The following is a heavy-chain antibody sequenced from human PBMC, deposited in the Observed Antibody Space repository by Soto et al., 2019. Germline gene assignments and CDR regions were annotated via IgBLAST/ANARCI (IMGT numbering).Heavy chain of an antibody. Sequence: GGSLRLSCAASGFTFSSYSMNWVRQAPGKGLEWVSSISSSSSYIYYADSVKGRFTISRDNAKNSLYLQMNSLRAEDTAVYYCARDSSITIFGVVPDFDYWGQGTLVTVSS. V-gene: IGHV3-21*01. CDR1: GFTFSSYS. CDR2: ISSSSSYI. J-gene: IGHJ4*02. CDR3: ARDSSITIFGVVPDFDY. D-gene: IGHD3-3*01.